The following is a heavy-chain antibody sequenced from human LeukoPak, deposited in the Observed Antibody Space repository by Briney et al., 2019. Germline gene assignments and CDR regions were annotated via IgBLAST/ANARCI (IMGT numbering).Heavy chain of an antibody. Sequence: SVKVSCKASGLTFRTSAMQWVRQTRGQGLEWIGWIVLGSGDTNYAQSLKERVTITRDMSTSTAYMELSSLRSEDTAMYYCAAGFSNHGYIYWGQGTLVTVSS. CDR3: AAGFSNHGYIY. J-gene: IGHJ4*02. CDR1: GLTFRTSA. V-gene: IGHV1-58*02. D-gene: IGHD6-13*01. CDR2: IVLGSGDT.